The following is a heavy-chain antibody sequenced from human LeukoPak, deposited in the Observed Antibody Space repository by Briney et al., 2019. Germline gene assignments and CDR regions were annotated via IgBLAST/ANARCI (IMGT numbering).Heavy chain of an antibody. CDR2: ISYDGSNK. V-gene: IGHV3-30-3*01. J-gene: IGHJ4*02. D-gene: IGHD3-16*02. CDR3: ARTFRYDYVWRSYRSNYFDY. CDR1: GFTFSSYA. Sequence: GSLRLSCAASGFTFSSYAMHWVRQAPGKGLEWVAVISYDGSNKYYADSVKGRFTISRDNSKNTLYLQMNSLRAEDTAVYYCARTFRYDYVWRSYRSNYFDYWGQGTLVTVSS.